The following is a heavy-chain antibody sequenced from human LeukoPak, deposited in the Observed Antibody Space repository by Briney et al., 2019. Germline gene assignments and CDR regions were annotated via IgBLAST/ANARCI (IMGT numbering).Heavy chain of an antibody. D-gene: IGHD1-26*01. CDR2: MYYNGTT. J-gene: IGHJ3*02. CDR1: GGSITNYD. CDR3: ARRGGSPLGAFDI. Sequence: SETLSLTCTVSGGSITNYDWSWIRQPPGKGLDWIGYMYYNGTTNYSPSLKSRVTISRDTSKSQFALKLSSVTAADTAVYYCARRGGSPLGAFDIWGQGTMVTVSS. V-gene: IGHV4-59*01.